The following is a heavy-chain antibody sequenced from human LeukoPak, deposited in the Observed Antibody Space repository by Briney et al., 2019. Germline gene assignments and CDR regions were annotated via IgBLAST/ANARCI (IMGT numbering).Heavy chain of an antibody. CDR2: IDYSGNT. D-gene: IGHD6-6*01. Sequence: SETQSLTCTVSGGSISSSSYYWGWIRQPPGKGLEWIGTIDYSGNTYYNPSLKSRVTVSVDTSKSQFSLKLSSVTAADTAVYYCARHVYSSSSYYYYYYMDVWGKGTTVTVSS. CDR1: GGSISSSSYY. V-gene: IGHV4-39*01. CDR3: ARHVYSSSSYYYYYYMDV. J-gene: IGHJ6*03.